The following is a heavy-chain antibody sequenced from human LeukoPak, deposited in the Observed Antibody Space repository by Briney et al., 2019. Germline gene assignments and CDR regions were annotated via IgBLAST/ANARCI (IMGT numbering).Heavy chain of an antibody. J-gene: IGHJ4*02. Sequence: GGSLRLSCPASGFTFSSYGMHWVRQAPGKGLEWVAVIWYDGSNKYYADSVKGRFTISRDNSKNTLYLQMNSLRAEDTAVYYCARDQGYCTNGVCYTRFDYWGQGTLVTVSS. CDR2: IWYDGSNK. D-gene: IGHD2-8*01. V-gene: IGHV3-33*01. CDR3: ARDQGYCTNGVCYTRFDY. CDR1: GFTFSSYG.